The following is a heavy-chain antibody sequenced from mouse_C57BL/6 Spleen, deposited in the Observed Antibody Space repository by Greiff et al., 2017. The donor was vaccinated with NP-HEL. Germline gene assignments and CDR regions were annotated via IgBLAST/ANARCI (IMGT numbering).Heavy chain of an antibody. J-gene: IGHJ1*03. Sequence: VQLKESGPGLVKPSQSLSLTCSVTGYSITSGYYWNWIRQFPGNKLEWMGYISYDGSNNYNPSLKNRISITRDTSKNQFFLKLNSVTTADTATYYCARGGGYYGDWYFDVWGTGTTVTVSS. CDR1: GYSITSGYY. D-gene: IGHD1-1*01. V-gene: IGHV3-6*01. CDR3: ARGGGYYGDWYFDV. CDR2: ISYDGSN.